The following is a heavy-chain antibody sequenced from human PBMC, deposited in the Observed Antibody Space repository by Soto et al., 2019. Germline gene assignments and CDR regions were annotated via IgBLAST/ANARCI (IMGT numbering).Heavy chain of an antibody. CDR2: IRSKANSYAT. CDR3: TRPSHYDSSGYPMDAFDI. CDR1: GYTFSGYA. D-gene: IGHD3-22*01. J-gene: IGHJ3*02. Sequence: LRLSCAASGYTFSGYAMHWVRQASGKGVEWVGRIRSKANSYATAYAASVKGRFTISRDDSKNTAYLQMNSLKTEDTAVYYCTRPSHYDSSGYPMDAFDIWGQGTMVTVSS. V-gene: IGHV3-73*01.